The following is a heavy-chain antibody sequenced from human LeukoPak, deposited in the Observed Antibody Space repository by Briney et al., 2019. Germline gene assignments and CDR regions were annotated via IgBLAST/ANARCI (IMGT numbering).Heavy chain of an antibody. CDR1: GFTFSSYA. V-gene: IGHV3-23*01. CDR3: AEPPTYYYDSSGYPFDY. D-gene: IGHD3-22*01. CDR2: ISGSGGST. J-gene: IGHJ4*02. Sequence: GGSLRLSCAASGFTFSSYAMSWIRQAPGKGLEWVSAISGSGGSTYYADSVKGRFTISRDNSKNTLYLQMNSLRAEDTAVYYCAEPPTYYYDSSGYPFDYWGQGTLVTVSS.